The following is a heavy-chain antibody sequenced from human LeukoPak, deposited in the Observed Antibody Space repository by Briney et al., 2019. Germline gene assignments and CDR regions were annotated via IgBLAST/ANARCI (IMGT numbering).Heavy chain of an antibody. V-gene: IGHV3-7*01. CDR3: ARVAYYDFWSGYYIHWYFDL. CDR2: VKQDESEK. Sequence: GGSLRLSCAASGFTFSSYWMSWVRQAPGNGLDWVANVKQDESEKYYVDSVKGRFTISRDNAKNSLYLQMNSLRAEDTAVYYCARVAYYDFWSGYYIHWYFDLWGRGTLVTVSS. CDR1: GFTFSSYW. J-gene: IGHJ2*01. D-gene: IGHD3-3*01.